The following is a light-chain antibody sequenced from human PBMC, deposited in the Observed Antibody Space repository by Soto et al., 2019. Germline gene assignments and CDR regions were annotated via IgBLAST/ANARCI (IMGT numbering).Light chain of an antibody. V-gene: IGLV2-14*01. CDR3: SSKTSSTTVV. CDR1: SSGVGGYNS. Sequence: QSALTQPASVSGSPGQSITISCTGTSSGVGGYNSVSWYQQHPDKAPKLMIYDVSNRPSGVSNRFSGSKSGNTASLTISGLQAEDEADYYYSSKTSSTTVVFGGGTKVTVL. J-gene: IGLJ3*02. CDR2: DVS.